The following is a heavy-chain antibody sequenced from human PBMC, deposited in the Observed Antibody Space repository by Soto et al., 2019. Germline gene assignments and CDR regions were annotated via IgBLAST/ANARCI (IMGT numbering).Heavy chain of an antibody. CDR2: VYYSGTT. J-gene: IGHJ4*02. D-gene: IGHD4-17*01. V-gene: IGHV4-61*01. Sequence: PSETLSLTWCVSGVSVSYKTYYWSWIRQPPGKRLEWIGYVYYSGTTNYNPSLKSRVTISVDLSKNQFSLRLSSVTTADTALYYCARTTAVPNSLRSRYFFDYWGQGTLVNVS. CDR3: ARTTAVPNSLRSRYFFDY. CDR1: GVSVSYKTYY.